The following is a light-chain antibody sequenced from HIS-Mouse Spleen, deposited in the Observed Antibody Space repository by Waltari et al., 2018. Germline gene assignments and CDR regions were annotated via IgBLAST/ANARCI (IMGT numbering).Light chain of an antibody. J-gene: IGLJ1*01. CDR3: CSYAGSYTYV. CDR2: DVS. V-gene: IGLV2-11*01. Sequence: QSALTQPRSVSGSPGQSVTIPCPGTSSDVGGYNYVSWYQQHPGKDPKLMIYDVSKRPSGVPDRFSGSKSGNTASLTISGLQAEDEADYYCCSYAGSYTYVFGTGTKVTVL. CDR1: SSDVGGYNY.